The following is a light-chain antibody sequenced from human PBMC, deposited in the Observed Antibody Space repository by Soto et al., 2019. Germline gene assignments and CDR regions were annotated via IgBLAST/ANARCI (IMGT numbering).Light chain of an antibody. Sequence: EIVLTQSPGTLSLSPGERATLSCRASQSVSSSYLAWYQQKPGQAPRLLIYGALSRATGIPDRFSGSGSGTDFTLTISRLEPEDFAVYYCQLYGTSPLTFGGGTKVEIK. CDR2: GAL. CDR1: QSVSSSY. CDR3: QLYGTSPLT. J-gene: IGKJ4*01. V-gene: IGKV3-20*01.